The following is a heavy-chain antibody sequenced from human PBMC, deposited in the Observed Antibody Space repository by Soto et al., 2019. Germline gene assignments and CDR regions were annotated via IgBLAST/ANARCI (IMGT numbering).Heavy chain of an antibody. Sequence: SETLSLTCAVYGGSFSGYYWSWIRQPPGKGLEWIGEINHSGSTSYNPSLKSRVTISVDTSKNQFSLKLSSVTAADTAVYYCARSGTMIVVVTNWFDPWGQGTLVTVSS. CDR1: GGSFSGYY. CDR3: ARSGTMIVVVTNWFDP. CDR2: INHSGST. D-gene: IGHD3-22*01. V-gene: IGHV4-34*01. J-gene: IGHJ5*02.